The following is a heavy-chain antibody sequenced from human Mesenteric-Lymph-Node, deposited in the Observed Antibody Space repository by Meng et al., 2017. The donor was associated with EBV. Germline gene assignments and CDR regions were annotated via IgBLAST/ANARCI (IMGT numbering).Heavy chain of an antibody. Sequence: VHLVESGGGVLPPASSLRLSCAASGFTFNNYPMHWVRQAPGKGLEWVAVVNYDGIYKYYADSVKGRFTISRDNSKNMVYLQMDSLRTEDTAVYYCAKAEATSFDYWGQGTLVTVSS. J-gene: IGHJ4*02. V-gene: IGHV3-30-3*01. CDR3: AKAEATSFDY. CDR2: VNYDGIYK. D-gene: IGHD1-26*01. CDR1: GFTFNNYP.